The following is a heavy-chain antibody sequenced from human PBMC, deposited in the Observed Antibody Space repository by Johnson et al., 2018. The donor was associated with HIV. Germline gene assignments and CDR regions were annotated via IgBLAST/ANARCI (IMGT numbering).Heavy chain of an antibody. V-gene: IGHV3-20*04. CDR2: FYRNGGST. J-gene: IGHJ3*02. CDR1: GFTLHDYD. Sequence: VQLVESGGGLVQPGRSLRLSCAASGFTLHDYDMSWVRQAPGKGLEWVSGFYRNGGSTGYAASVKGRFTISRDNAKNSLYLQMNSLRAEDTAVYYCASGVYSSSWSWDVAFDIWGQGTMVTVSS. CDR3: ASGVYSSSWSWDVAFDI. D-gene: IGHD6-13*01.